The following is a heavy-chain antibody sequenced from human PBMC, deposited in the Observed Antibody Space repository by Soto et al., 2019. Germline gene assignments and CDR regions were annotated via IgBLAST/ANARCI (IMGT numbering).Heavy chain of an antibody. D-gene: IGHD4-17*01. J-gene: IGHJ3*02. CDR3: AKGGGAYDYGDWGDAFDI. V-gene: IGHV3-23*01. CDR2: ISGSGGST. CDR1: GFTFSSYA. Sequence: GGSLRLSCAASGFTFSSYAMSWVRQAPGKGLEWVSAISGSGGSTYYADSVKGRFTISRDNSKNTLYLQMNSLRAEDTAVYYCAKGGGAYDYGDWGDAFDIWGQGTMVTVSS.